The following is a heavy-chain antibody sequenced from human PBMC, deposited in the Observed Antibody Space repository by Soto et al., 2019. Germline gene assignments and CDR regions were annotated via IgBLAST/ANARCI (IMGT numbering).Heavy chain of an antibody. CDR1: GDTVSSTRW. Sequence: SETLSLTCIVSGDTVSSTRWRSWFRLSPGRGLEWIGDIYHLGTTNYNPSLKRRVSISLDKSKNQFSLKLTSVTAADTAVYFCARTGKFYYYDMSGLPFDPWGPGVLVT. V-gene: IGHV4-4*02. D-gene: IGHD3-22*01. CDR3: ARTGKFYYYDMSGLPFDP. CDR2: IYHLGTT. J-gene: IGHJ5*02.